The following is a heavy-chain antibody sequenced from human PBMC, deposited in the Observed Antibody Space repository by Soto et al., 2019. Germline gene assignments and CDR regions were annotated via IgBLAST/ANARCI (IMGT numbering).Heavy chain of an antibody. D-gene: IGHD6-13*01. CDR3: AKYRRTDAEGYTFEY. CDR2: IYYTGST. J-gene: IGHJ4*02. CDR1: GDSISGYY. V-gene: IGHV4-59*01. Sequence: SETLFLTCTVSGDSISGYYWSWIRQPPGKGLEWIGFIYYTGSTNYNPSLKSRVTMSVDTSKNQFSLKLRSVTAADTAVYFCAKYRRTDAEGYTFEYWGQGALVTVSS.